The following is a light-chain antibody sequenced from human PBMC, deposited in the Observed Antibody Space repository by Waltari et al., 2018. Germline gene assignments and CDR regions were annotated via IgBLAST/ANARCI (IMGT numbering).Light chain of an antibody. Sequence: QSALTQPASLSGSLGQSITISRSGTSSDIGGYDHVSWYQQNPGKAPKLLIYDVTGRPSGVSARFSGSKSGNTASLAISGLQAEDEADYYCTSYTSAGPLYVFGTGTKVFVL. CDR2: DVT. CDR3: TSYTSAGPLYV. CDR1: SSDIGGYDH. V-gene: IGLV2-14*03. J-gene: IGLJ1*01.